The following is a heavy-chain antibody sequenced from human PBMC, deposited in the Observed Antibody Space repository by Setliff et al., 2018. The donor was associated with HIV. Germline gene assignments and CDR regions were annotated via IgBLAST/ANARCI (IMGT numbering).Heavy chain of an antibody. J-gene: IGHJ4*02. V-gene: IGHV2-26*01. CDR3: ARYNFRRGYWDYFDY. D-gene: IGHD3-3*01. CDR1: GFSLSNTTMG. CDR2: IFPNDGK. Sequence: SGPTLVNPTETLTLTCTVSGFSLSNTTMGVSWIRQPPGKALEWLAHIFPNDGKSYSASLKSRLTISEDTSKSQVVLTMINMDPLDTATYFCARYNFRRGYWDYFDYWGQGTQVTVSS.